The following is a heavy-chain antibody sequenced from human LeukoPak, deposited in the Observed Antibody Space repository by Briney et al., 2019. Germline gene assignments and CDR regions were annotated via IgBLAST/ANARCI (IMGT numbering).Heavy chain of an antibody. CDR1: GFTFSSYE. CDR3: ARDRRDYYGSGSYYRDGMDV. CDR2: ISSSGSTI. V-gene: IGHV3-48*03. Sequence: GGSLRLSCAASGFTFSSYEMNWVRQAPGKGLEWVSYISSSGSTIYYADSVKGRFTISRDNAKNPLYLQMNSLRAEDTAVYYCARDRRDYYGSGSYYRDGMDVWGQGTTVTVSS. J-gene: IGHJ6*02. D-gene: IGHD3-10*01.